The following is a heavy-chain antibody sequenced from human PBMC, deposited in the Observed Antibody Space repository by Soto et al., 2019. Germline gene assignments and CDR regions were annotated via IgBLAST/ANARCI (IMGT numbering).Heavy chain of an antibody. V-gene: IGHV3-74*03. D-gene: IGHD5-18*01. CDR2: IRSDGSGS. Sequence: PGGSLRLSCASSGFTISNDRMHWVRQAAGEGLVWVSRIRSDGSGSTCADSVKGRFAISRDNAKNMLYLQMDSLRAEDTAVYYCVRDLQLWFLDYWGQGTLVTVSS. CDR3: VRDLQLWFLDY. J-gene: IGHJ4*02. CDR1: GFTISNDR.